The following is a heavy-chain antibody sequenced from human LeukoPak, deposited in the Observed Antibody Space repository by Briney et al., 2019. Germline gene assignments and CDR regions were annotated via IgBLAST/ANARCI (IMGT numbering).Heavy chain of an antibody. Sequence: GGSLRLSCAASGFTFSQFAVHWVRQAPGKGLEWVADISHDGRNTYYADSVKGRFTISRDNSKNTLYLQMNSLRAEDTAVYYCAKDLAYGDYFDYWGQGTLVTVSS. V-gene: IGHV3-30*04. CDR2: ISHDGRNT. CDR3: AKDLAYGDYFDY. CDR1: GFTFSQFA. J-gene: IGHJ4*02. D-gene: IGHD4-17*01.